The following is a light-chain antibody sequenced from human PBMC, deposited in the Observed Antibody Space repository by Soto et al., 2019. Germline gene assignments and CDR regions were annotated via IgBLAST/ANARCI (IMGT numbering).Light chain of an antibody. Sequence: DIQMTQSPSTLSASVGDRVTITCRASQSLNSLLAWYQQKPGRAPKLLIYDASTLESGVPSRFSGSGSGTDFTLTISRPEPEDFAVYYCQQYGSSPRTFGQGTKVDIK. J-gene: IGKJ1*01. CDR3: QQYGSSPRT. V-gene: IGKV1-5*01. CDR2: DAS. CDR1: QSLNSL.